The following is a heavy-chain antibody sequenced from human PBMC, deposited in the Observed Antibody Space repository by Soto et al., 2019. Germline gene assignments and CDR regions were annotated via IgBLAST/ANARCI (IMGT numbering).Heavy chain of an antibody. V-gene: IGHV1-69*05. D-gene: IGHD3-3*02. Sequence: QVQLVQSGAEVKKPGSSVTVSCKASGGTFGNSAISWVRQAPGQGLEWMVGIIPIFSTPGYAQQFQGRVTITSDESTSTAYMELTSLRSEDTAVYYYARDKDRKQLGGNYYYAIDVWGQGTTVTVSS. J-gene: IGHJ6*02. CDR3: ARDKDRKQLGGNYYYAIDV. CDR1: GGTFGNSA. CDR2: IIPIFSTP.